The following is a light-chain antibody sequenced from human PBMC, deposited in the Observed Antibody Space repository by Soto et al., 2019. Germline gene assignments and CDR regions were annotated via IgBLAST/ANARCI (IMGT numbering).Light chain of an antibody. V-gene: IGKV3-20*01. CDR3: QQFDDSVT. Sequence: EIVLTPSPGTLSLSPGERATLSCRASHSVSRTYLAWYQQKPGQAPRLLIYGASDRATGTPDRFIGSGSGTYFTLTICRMEPEDAAVYYCQQFDDSVTFGQGTRLEIK. CDR1: HSVSRTY. CDR2: GAS. J-gene: IGKJ5*01.